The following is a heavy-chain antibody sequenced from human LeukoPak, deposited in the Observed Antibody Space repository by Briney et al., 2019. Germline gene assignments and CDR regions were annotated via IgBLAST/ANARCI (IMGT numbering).Heavy chain of an antibody. CDR3: ERLEYGRLDY. CDR1: GGSISSYY. Sequence: SETLSLTCTVSGGSISSYYWSWIRQPPGKGLEWIGYIYYSGSTNYNPSLKSRVTISVDTSKNQFSLKLSSVTAADTAVYYCERLEYGRLDYWRQRTLPTDSS. D-gene: IGHD4-17*01. CDR2: IYYSGST. J-gene: IGHJ4*02. V-gene: IGHV4-59*08.